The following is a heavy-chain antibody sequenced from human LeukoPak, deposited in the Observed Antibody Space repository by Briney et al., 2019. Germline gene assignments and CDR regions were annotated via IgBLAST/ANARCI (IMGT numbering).Heavy chain of an antibody. J-gene: IGHJ6*02. D-gene: IGHD3-10*02. CDR1: GFIFRNYG. V-gene: IGHV3-23*05. Sequence: GGSLRLSCAASGFIFRNYGMNWVRQAPVKVLEWVSGIYTNGNTRYADSVRGRFTISRDNSKNTLYLQMHSLRVDDTAVYYCAHLVWEYVRGLDVWGQGTTVTVSS. CDR2: IYTNGNT. CDR3: AHLVWEYVRGLDV.